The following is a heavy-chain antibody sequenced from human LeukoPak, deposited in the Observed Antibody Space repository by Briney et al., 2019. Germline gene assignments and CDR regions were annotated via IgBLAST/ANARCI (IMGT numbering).Heavy chain of an antibody. V-gene: IGHV3-7*03. D-gene: IGHD2-15*01. CDR1: GFTFTRQW. CDR2: MNPDGKEK. J-gene: IGHJ6*04. Sequence: PGGSLRLSCAASGFTFTRQWMGWARQPPGKGLECVANMNPDGKEKYYVDSVKDRFSISRDNAKNSLYLQMNSLRAEDTAVYYCARDVVVVAATWGNYYYYGMDVWGKGTTVTVSS. CDR3: ARDVVVVAATWGNYYYYGMDV.